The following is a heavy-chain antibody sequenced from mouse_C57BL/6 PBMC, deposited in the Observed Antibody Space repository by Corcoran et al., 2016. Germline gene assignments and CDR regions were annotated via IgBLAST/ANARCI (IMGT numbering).Heavy chain of an antibody. CDR2: ISYDGSN. CDR1: GYSITSGYY. J-gene: IGHJ4*01. D-gene: IGHD1-1*01. Sequence: DVQLQESGPGLVKPSQSLSLTCSVTGYSITSGYYWNWIRQFPGNKLEWMGYISYDGSNNYNPSLKNRISITRDTSKNQFFLKLNSVTTEDTATYYCAIEITTVVAPDYYAMDYWGQGTSVTVSS. CDR3: AIEITTVVAPDYYAMDY. V-gene: IGHV3-6*01.